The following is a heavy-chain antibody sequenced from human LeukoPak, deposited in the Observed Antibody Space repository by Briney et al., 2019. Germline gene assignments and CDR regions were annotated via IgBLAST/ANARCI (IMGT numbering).Heavy chain of an antibody. D-gene: IGHD6-13*01. CDR2: IYHSGST. CDR3: ARSSSWYASYYFDY. V-gene: IGHV4-4*02. J-gene: IGHJ4*02. Sequence: SETLSLTCAVSGGSISSSNWWSWVRQPPGKGLEWIGEIYHSGSTNYNPSLKSRVTISVDKSKNQFSLKLSSVTAADTAVYYCARSSSWYASYYFDYWGQGTLVTVSS. CDR1: GGSISSSNW.